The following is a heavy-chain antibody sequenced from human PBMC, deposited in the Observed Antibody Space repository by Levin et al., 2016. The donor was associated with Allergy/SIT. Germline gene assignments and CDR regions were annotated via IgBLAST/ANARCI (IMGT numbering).Heavy chain of an antibody. CDR1: GFTFTNYY. D-gene: IGHD4-17*01. CDR3: ARPTVTNCLDY. Sequence: GESLKISCAASGFTFTNYYMHWVRQAPGQGLEWMGIINPSGGSTSYAQKFQGRVTMTSDTSSSTVYMELSSLGSEDTAVYYCARPTVTNCLDYWGQGTLVTVSS. J-gene: IGHJ4*02. V-gene: IGHV1-46*01. CDR2: INPSGGST.